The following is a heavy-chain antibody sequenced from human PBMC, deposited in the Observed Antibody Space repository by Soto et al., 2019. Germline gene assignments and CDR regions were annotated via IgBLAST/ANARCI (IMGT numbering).Heavy chain of an antibody. Sequence: PGGSLRLSCAASGFTFSSYAMHWVRQAPGKGLEWVAVISYDGSNKYYADSVKGRFTISRDNSKNTLYLQMNSLRAEDTAVYYCATDLGYCSSTSCSTYYYYGMDVWGQGTTVTVSS. V-gene: IGHV3-30-3*01. CDR2: ISYDGSNK. D-gene: IGHD2-2*01. J-gene: IGHJ6*02. CDR1: GFTFSSYA. CDR3: ATDLGYCSSTSCSTYYYYGMDV.